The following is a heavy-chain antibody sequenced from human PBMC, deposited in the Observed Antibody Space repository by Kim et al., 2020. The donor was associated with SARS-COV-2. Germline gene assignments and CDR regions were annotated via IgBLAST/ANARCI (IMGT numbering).Heavy chain of an antibody. Sequence: GGSLRLSCAASGFTFSSYAMSWVRQAPGKGLEWVSAISGSGGSTYYADSVKGRFTISRDNSKNTLYLQMNSLRAEDTAVYYCAKEGYYDSSGFSGDAFDIWGQGTMVTVSS. CDR1: GFTFSSYA. CDR2: ISGSGGST. D-gene: IGHD3-22*01. J-gene: IGHJ3*02. CDR3: AKEGYYDSSGFSGDAFDI. V-gene: IGHV3-23*01.